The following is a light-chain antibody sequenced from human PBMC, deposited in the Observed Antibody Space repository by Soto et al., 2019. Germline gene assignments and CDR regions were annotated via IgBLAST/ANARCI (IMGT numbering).Light chain of an antibody. CDR3: QQYNNWPAIT. CDR2: GAS. CDR1: QNVYSN. V-gene: IGKV3-15*01. Sequence: EIVMTQSPATLSLSPGERATLSCRASQNVYSNLAWYQQKPGQAPRLVISGASTRATGIPARFSGSGSGTEFALTISSLQSEDFAVYYCQQYNNWPAITFGQGTRLEIK. J-gene: IGKJ5*01.